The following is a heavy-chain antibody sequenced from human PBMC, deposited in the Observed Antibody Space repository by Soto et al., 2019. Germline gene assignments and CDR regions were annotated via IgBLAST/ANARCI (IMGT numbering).Heavy chain of an antibody. J-gene: IGHJ4*02. V-gene: IGHV4-61*01. CDR2: GSYSGTT. CDR1: GVSVSSGSFY. CDR3: ARGATVTQFDF. D-gene: IGHD4-17*01. Sequence: PSETLSLTCTVSGVSVSSGSFYWAWIRQPPGKGLEWIGFGSYSGTTNYKPSLKSRVTISVDTSRSQISLKVSSLTAADTAVYYCARGATVTQFDFWGQGTQVTVSS.